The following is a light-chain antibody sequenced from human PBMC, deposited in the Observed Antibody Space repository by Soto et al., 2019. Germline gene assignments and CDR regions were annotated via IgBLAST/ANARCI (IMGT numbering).Light chain of an antibody. V-gene: IGKV4-1*01. Sequence: VMTQSPDSLAVSLGERATINCKSSQSVLYSSNNKNYLAWYQQKPGQPPKLLIYWASTRESGVPDRFGGSGSGTDFTLTISSLQAEDVAVYYCQQYYSTPLTFGGGTKVDIK. CDR3: QQYYSTPLT. CDR2: WAS. J-gene: IGKJ4*01. CDR1: QSVLYSSNNKNY.